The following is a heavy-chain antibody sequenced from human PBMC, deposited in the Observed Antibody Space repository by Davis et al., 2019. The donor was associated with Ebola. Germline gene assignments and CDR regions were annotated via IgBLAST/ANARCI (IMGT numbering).Heavy chain of an antibody. CDR3: ATDRNWDFDY. D-gene: IGHD7-27*01. V-gene: IGHV3-30*03. J-gene: IGHJ4*02. CDR1: GFTFSSYW. Sequence: GESLKISCAASGFTFSSYWMHWVRQAPGKGLEWVAVISYDGSNKYYADSVKGRFTISRDNAKNSLYLQMNSLRDEDTAVYYCATDRNWDFDYWGQGTLVTVSS. CDR2: ISYDGSNK.